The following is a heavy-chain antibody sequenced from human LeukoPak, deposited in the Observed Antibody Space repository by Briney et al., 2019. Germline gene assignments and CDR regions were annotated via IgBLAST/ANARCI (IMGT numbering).Heavy chain of an antibody. D-gene: IGHD3-10*01. CDR1: GGSFSGYY. Sequence: SETLSLTCAVYGGSFSGYYWSWIRQPPGKGLEWIGEINHSGSTNYNPSLKSRVTISVDTSKNQFSLKLSSVTAADTAVYYCASHWASVNTMVQGVTSDYWGQGTLVTVSS. CDR2: INHSGST. J-gene: IGHJ4*02. CDR3: ASHWASVNTMVQGVTSDY. V-gene: IGHV4-34*01.